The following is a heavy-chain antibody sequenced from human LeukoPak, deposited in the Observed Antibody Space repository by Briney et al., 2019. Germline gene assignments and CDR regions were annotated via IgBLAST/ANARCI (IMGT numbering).Heavy chain of an antibody. J-gene: IGHJ5*02. CDR1: GGSISGYY. D-gene: IGHD2-2*02. CDR2: INHSGST. CDR3: ARIQLGYCSSTSCYNLPGVRFDP. Sequence: SETLSLTCTVSGGSISGYYWSWIRQPPGKGLEWIGEINHSGSTNYNPSLKSRVTISVDTSKNQFSLKLSSVTAADTAVYYCARIQLGYCSSTSCYNLPGVRFDPWGQGTLVTVSS. V-gene: IGHV4-34*01.